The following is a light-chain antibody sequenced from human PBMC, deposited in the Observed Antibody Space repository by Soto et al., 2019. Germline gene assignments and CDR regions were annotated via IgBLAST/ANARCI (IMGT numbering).Light chain of an antibody. Sequence: SVLTQPPSASGTPGQRVTISCPGSSSNVGSNTVHWYQQLPGTAPKLLIYSNNQRPSGVPDRFSGSKSGTSASLAISGLQSEDEADYYCATWDDSLHGYVFGTGTKVTVL. V-gene: IGLV1-44*01. J-gene: IGLJ1*01. CDR2: SNN. CDR1: SSNVGSNT. CDR3: ATWDDSLHGYV.